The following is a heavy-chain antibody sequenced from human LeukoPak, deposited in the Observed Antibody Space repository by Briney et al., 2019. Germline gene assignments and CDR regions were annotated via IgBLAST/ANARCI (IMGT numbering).Heavy chain of an antibody. CDR2: ISSSSSYI. V-gene: IGHV3-21*01. Sequence: GGSLRLSCAASGFTFSSYGMSWVRQAPGKGLEWVSSISSSSSYIYYADSVKGRFTISRDNAKNSLYLQMNSLRAEDTAVYYCARGPYYVATMRFAYWGQGTLVTVSS. CDR3: ARGPYYVATMRFAY. D-gene: IGHD5-12*01. CDR1: GFTFSSYG. J-gene: IGHJ4*02.